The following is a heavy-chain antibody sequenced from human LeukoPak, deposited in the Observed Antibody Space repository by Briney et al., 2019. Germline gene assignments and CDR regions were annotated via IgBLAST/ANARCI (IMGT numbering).Heavy chain of an antibody. J-gene: IGHJ4*02. Sequence: SETLSLTCAVSGGSISSSNWWSWVRQPPGKGLEWIGEIYHSGSTNYNPSLKSRVIISVDTSKNQFSLKLSSVTAADTAVYFCVRSITAAALFDYWGQGTLVTVSS. CDR1: GGSISSSNW. CDR3: VRSITAAALFDY. V-gene: IGHV4-4*02. CDR2: IYHSGST. D-gene: IGHD6-13*01.